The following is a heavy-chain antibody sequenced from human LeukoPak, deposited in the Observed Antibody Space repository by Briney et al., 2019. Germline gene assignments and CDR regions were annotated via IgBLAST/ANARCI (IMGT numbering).Heavy chain of an antibody. CDR3: AKEVLNYEIPYWYFDL. D-gene: IGHD3-9*01. CDR1: GFTFSSYA. CDR2: ISYDGSNK. J-gene: IGHJ2*01. Sequence: GGSLRLSCAASGFTFSSYAMHWVRQAPGKGLEWVAVISYDGSNKYYADSVKGRFTISRDNSKNTLYLQMNSLRAEDTAVYHCAKEVLNYEIPYWYFDLWGRGTLVTVSS. V-gene: IGHV3-30-3*01.